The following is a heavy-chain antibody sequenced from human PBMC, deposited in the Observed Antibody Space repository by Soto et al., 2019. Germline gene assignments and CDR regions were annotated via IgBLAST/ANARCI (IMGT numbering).Heavy chain of an antibody. V-gene: IGHV4-59*01. J-gene: IGHJ6*02. CDR1: GGSISSYY. D-gene: IGHD3-10*01. CDR2: IYYSGST. Sequence: SETLSLTCTVSGGSISSYYWSWIRQPPGKGLEWIGYIYYSGSTNYNPSLKSRVTISVDTSKNQFSLKLSSVTAADTAVYYCARSFYYYGSGSYLRTSENYYYYGMDVWGQGTTVTVSS. CDR3: ARSFYYYGSGSYLRTSENYYYYGMDV.